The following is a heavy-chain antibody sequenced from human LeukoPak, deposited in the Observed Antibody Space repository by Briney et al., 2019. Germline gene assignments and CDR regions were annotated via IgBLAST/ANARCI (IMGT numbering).Heavy chain of an antibody. Sequence: SQTLSLTCTVSGGSISSYYWSWIRQPPGKGLEWIGEINHSGSTNYNPSLKSRVTISVDTSKNQFSLKLNSVTAADTAVYYCARAELLYYYGMDVWGQGTTVTVSS. CDR2: INHSGST. V-gene: IGHV4-34*01. D-gene: IGHD1-26*01. CDR1: GGSISSYY. CDR3: ARAELLYYYGMDV. J-gene: IGHJ6*02.